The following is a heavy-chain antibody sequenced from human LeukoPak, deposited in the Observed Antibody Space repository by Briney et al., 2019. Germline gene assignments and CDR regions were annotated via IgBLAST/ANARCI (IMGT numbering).Heavy chain of an antibody. CDR2: ISGTSGTI. Sequence: PGGSLRLSCAASGFTFSGYAMSWVRQAPGKRLEWVSGISGTSGTINYADPVKGRFTISRDNSKNTVYLQMNSLRAEGTAVYYCAKRLGDQRAFDYWGQGTLVTVSS. D-gene: IGHD2-21*02. CDR3: AKRLGDQRAFDY. J-gene: IGHJ4*02. V-gene: IGHV3-23*01. CDR1: GFTFSGYA.